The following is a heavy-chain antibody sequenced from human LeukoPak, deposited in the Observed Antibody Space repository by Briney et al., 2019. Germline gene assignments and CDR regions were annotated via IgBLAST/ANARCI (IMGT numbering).Heavy chain of an antibody. Sequence: SQTLSLTCTVSGGSISSGDYYWSWIRQPPGKGLEWIGYIYYSGSTYYNPSLKSRVTISVDTSKNQFSLKLSSVTAADTAVYYCARVNFWSGYYDPSSDWFDPWGQGTLVTVSS. J-gene: IGHJ5*02. CDR2: IYYSGST. D-gene: IGHD3-3*01. CDR1: GGSISSGDYY. CDR3: ARVNFWSGYYDPSSDWFDP. V-gene: IGHV4-30-4*08.